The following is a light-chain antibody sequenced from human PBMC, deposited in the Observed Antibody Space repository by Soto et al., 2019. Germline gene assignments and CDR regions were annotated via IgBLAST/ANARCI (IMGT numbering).Light chain of an antibody. CDR2: EVS. V-gene: IGLV2-14*01. CDR3: SSYTGSSTPV. CDR1: SSDVGGYNY. Sequence: QSALTQPASVSGSPGQSITICCTGTSSDVGGYNYVSWYQHHPGKAPKLMIYEVSNRPSGVSNRFSGSKSGNTASLTISGLQAEDEADYYCSSYTGSSTPVFGGGTKVTVL. J-gene: IGLJ3*02.